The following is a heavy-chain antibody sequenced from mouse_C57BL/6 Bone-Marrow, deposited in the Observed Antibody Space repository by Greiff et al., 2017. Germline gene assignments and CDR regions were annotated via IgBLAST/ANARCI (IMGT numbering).Heavy chain of an antibody. CDR2: INPNYGTT. J-gene: IGHJ2*01. V-gene: IGHV1-39*01. Sequence: VQLKQSGPELVKPGASVKISCKASGYSFTDYNMNWVKQSNGKSLEWIGVINPNYGTTSYNQKFKGKATVTVDQSSSTAYMQLNSLTSEDSAVYYCVHYDYGSSYKEYFDYWGQGTTLTVSS. CDR1: GYSFTDYN. D-gene: IGHD1-1*01. CDR3: VHYDYGSSYKEYFDY.